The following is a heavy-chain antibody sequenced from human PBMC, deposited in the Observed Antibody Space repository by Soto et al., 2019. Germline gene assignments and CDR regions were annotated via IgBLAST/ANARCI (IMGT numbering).Heavy chain of an antibody. D-gene: IGHD3-22*01. CDR2: INHSGST. V-gene: IGHV4-34*01. CDR3: ARHRRGHFWDYDSSGYFLLGYYYYGMDV. CDR1: GGSFSGYY. J-gene: IGHJ6*02. Sequence: PSETLSLTCAVYGGSFSGYYWSWIRQPPGKGLEWIGEINHSGSTNYNPSLKSRVTISVDTSKNQFSLKLSSVTAADTAVHYCARHRRGHFWDYDSSGYFLLGYYYYGMDVWGQGTTVTVSS.